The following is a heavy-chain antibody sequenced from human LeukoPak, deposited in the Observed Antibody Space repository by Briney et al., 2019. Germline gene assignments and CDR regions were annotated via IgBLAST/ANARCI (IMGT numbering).Heavy chain of an antibody. V-gene: IGHV3-15*01. CDR2: IKSKTDGGTT. CDR1: GFTFSNAW. Sequence: GGSLRLSCAASGFTFSNAWMTWVRQAPGKGLESVGRIKSKTDGGTTDYAAPVKGRFTISRDDSKNTLYLQMNSLKTEDTAVYYCTTDNPLISIFGAVTLDYWGQGTLVTVSS. D-gene: IGHD3-3*01. J-gene: IGHJ4*02. CDR3: TTDNPLISIFGAVTLDY.